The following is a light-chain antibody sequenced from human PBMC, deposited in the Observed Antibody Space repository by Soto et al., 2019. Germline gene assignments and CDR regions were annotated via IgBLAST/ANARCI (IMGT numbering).Light chain of an antibody. J-gene: IGKJ4*01. V-gene: IGKV1-9*01. Sequence: DIQLTQSPSFLSASVGDRVTITCRASQGIRSYLAWYQQKPGKAPKLLIYAASTLQSGVPSRFSGSGSGTDFTLTISSLQPEDFAAYYCQQSYSTPLTFGGGTKVDIK. CDR3: QQSYSTPLT. CDR1: QGIRSY. CDR2: AAS.